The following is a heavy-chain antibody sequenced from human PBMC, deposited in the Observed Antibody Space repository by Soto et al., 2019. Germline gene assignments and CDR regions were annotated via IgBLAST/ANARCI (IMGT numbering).Heavy chain of an antibody. CDR3: AREYLDYGDDLGY. CDR1: GYTFTSYD. CDR2: MNPNSGNT. J-gene: IGHJ4*02. D-gene: IGHD4-17*01. Sequence: ASVKVSCKASGYTFTSYDINWVRQATGQGLEWMGWMNPNSGNTGYAQKFQGRVTMTRNTSISTAYMELSSLRSEDTAVYYCAREYLDYGDDLGYWGQGTLVTVSS. V-gene: IGHV1-8*01.